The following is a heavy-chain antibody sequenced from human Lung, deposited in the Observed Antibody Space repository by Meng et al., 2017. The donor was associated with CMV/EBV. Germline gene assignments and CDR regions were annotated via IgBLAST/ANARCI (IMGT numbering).Heavy chain of an antibody. CDR2: ISRSTHYI. V-gene: IGHV3-21*01. J-gene: IGHJ6*02. D-gene: IGHD3-10*01. CDR3: ARDDGSGNVYDFYYGMDV. CDR1: GFNFSTYS. Sequence: ESLKISXEASGFNFSTYSLNWVRQAPGKGLEWVAFISRSTHYIYYADSVKARFTISRDTAKNSVYLQMNSLRAEDTAVYYCARDDGSGNVYDFYYGMDVWGQGTTVTVSS.